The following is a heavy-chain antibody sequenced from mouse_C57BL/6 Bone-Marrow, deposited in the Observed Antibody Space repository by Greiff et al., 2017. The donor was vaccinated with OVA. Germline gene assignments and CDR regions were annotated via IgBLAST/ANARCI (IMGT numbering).Heavy chain of an antibody. D-gene: IGHD1-1*01. CDR1: GFSLSTSGMG. CDR2: IYWDDDK. V-gene: IGHV8-12*01. CDR3: ARIYYGSSH. Sequence: ESGPGILQSSQTLSLTCSFSGFSLSTSGMGVSWIRQPSGKGLEWLAHIYWDDDKRYNPSLKSRLTISKDTSRNQVFLKITSVDTADTATYYCARIYYGSSHWGQGTLVTVSA. J-gene: IGHJ3*01.